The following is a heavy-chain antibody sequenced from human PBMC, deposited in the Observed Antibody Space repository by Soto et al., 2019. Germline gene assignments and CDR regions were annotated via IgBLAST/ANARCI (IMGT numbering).Heavy chain of an antibody. CDR1: GTIFSSYT. J-gene: IGHJ6*02. CDR2: IIPILGET. CDR3: ARGLGGRMDD. Sequence: QVQLVQSGAEVKQPGSSVRVSCKASGTIFSSYTISCVRQAPGQGLEWMGRIIPILGETNSAQKFQGRVTLTADKSTHTAYMELNSLRLEDTALYYCARGLGGRMDDWGQGTTVTVSS. V-gene: IGHV1-69*08. D-gene: IGHD3-16*01.